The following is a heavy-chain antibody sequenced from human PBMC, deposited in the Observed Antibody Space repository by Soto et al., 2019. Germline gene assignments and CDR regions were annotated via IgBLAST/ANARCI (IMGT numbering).Heavy chain of an antibody. V-gene: IGHV2-5*02. CDR3: AHRRNTYYDILTGYSKNWFDP. CDR1: GFLLNTNGVG. J-gene: IGHJ5*02. Sequence: QITLKESGPTLVKPTQTLTLTCTFSGFLLNTNGVGVGWIRQPPGKALEWLALIYWDDEKRYSPSLKNRLTIIKDTSKNQVILIMTDMDPVDTATYYCAHRRNTYYDILTGYSKNWFDPWGQGTLVTVSS. D-gene: IGHD3-9*01. CDR2: IYWDDEK.